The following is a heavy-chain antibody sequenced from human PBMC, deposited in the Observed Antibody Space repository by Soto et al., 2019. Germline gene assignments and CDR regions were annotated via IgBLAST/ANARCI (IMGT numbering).Heavy chain of an antibody. Sequence: EVQLVESGGGLVQPGGSLRLSCAASGFTVSSNYMSWVRQAPGKGLEWVSVIYSGGSTYYADSVKGRFTISRDNSKNTLYLQMNSLRAEDTAVYYCARDQVGAATEYFPHWGQGTLVTVSS. CDR3: ARDQVGAATEYFPH. CDR1: GFTVSSNY. J-gene: IGHJ1*01. CDR2: IYSGGST. V-gene: IGHV3-66*01. D-gene: IGHD1-26*01.